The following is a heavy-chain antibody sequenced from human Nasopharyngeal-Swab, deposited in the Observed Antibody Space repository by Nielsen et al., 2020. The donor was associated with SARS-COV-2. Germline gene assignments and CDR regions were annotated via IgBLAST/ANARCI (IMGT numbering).Heavy chain of an antibody. J-gene: IGHJ3*02. CDR1: GFSFGDYA. Sequence: SLKISCAASGFSFGDYAMHWVRQAPGKGLEWVSGINWNSGSIGYADSVKGRFTISRDNAKNSLYLQMNSLRADDTALYYCAKASSYLYSSGSSFGAFDIWGQGTMVTVSS. CDR2: INWNSGSI. V-gene: IGHV3-9*01. CDR3: AKASSYLYSSGSSFGAFDI. D-gene: IGHD3-10*01.